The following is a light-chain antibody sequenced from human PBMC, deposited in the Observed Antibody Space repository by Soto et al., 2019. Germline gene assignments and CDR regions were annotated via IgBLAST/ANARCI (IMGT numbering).Light chain of an antibody. Sequence: EIVLTQSPPTLSLSPWERATLSCRASRTVSSYLGWYQHEPGQAPRLLIYDVSSRATGIPARFSGSGSGTDFSLTISSLEPEDFAVYYCQQRSNWPPEITFGQGTRLEIK. CDR2: DVS. J-gene: IGKJ5*01. V-gene: IGKV3-11*01. CDR1: RTVSSY. CDR3: QQRSNWPPEIT.